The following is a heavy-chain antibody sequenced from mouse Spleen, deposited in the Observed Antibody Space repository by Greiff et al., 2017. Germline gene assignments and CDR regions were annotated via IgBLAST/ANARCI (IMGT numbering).Heavy chain of an antibody. Sequence: DVQLVESEGGLVQPGSSMKLSCTASGFTFSDYYMAWVRQVPEKGLEWVANINYDGSSTYYLDSLKSRFIISRDNAKNILYLQMSSLKSEDTATYYCARGGSYDYFDYWGQGTTLTVSS. CDR3: ARGGSYDYFDY. D-gene: IGHD1-1*02. J-gene: IGHJ2*01. CDR1: GFTFSDYY. V-gene: IGHV5-16*01. CDR2: INYDGSST.